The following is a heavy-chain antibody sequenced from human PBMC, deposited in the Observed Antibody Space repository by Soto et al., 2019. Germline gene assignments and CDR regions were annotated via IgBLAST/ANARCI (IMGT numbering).Heavy chain of an antibody. Sequence: QVQLVQSGAEVKKPGASVKVSCKASGYTFTDYYMNWVRQAPGQGLEWMGWINTNNGVTNYAQKFQGRATMTRDTSISTAYMDLSRLRSDDTALYYCARGALTVANWFDPWGQGTQVTVSS. J-gene: IGHJ5*02. V-gene: IGHV1-2*02. CDR1: GYTFTDYY. D-gene: IGHD6-19*01. CDR3: ARGALTVANWFDP. CDR2: INTNNGVT.